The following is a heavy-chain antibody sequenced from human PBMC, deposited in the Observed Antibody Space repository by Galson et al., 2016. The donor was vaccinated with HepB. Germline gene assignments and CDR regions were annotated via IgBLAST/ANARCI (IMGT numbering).Heavy chain of an antibody. CDR2: ISYDGDTK. D-gene: IGHD5-18*01. V-gene: IGHV3-30*03. Sequence: SLRLSCAASGFTFSTYGMHRVRQAPGKGLEWVAVISYDGDTKYHADSVKGRFTISRDNSKNTLYLQMHRLRFEDPAVSYCASDPRQWQRGYNYGLEYWGQGTLVSVSS. CDR3: ASDPRQWQRGYNYGLEY. J-gene: IGHJ4*02. CDR1: GFTFSTYG.